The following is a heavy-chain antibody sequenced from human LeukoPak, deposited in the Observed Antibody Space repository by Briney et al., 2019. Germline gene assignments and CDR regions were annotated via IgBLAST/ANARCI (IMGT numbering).Heavy chain of an antibody. CDR1: GLTFSSYS. J-gene: IGHJ4*02. CDR3: ARPYDYVWGSFDY. Sequence: GGSLRLSCAASGLTFSSYSMNWVRQAPGKGLEWVSYISSSSSTIYYADSVKGRFTISRDNAKNSLYLQMNSLRAEDTAVYYCARPYDYVWGSFDYWGQGTLVTVSS. D-gene: IGHD3-16*01. CDR2: ISSSSSTI. V-gene: IGHV3-48*01.